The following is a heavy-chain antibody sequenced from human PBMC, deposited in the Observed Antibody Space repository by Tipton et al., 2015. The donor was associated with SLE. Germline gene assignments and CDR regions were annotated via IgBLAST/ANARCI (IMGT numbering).Heavy chain of an antibody. J-gene: IGHJ4*02. CDR1: GGSISSDDYY. CDR2: MSYSGST. Sequence: TLSLTCTVSGGSISSDDYYWTWIRQHPGKGLEWIGHMSYSGSTYYNPSLKSRITISVDTSKNQFSLKLSSVTAADTAVYYCARERLYSSSWFSDWGQGTLVTVSS. V-gene: IGHV4-30-4*08. D-gene: IGHD6-13*01. CDR3: ARERLYSSSWFSD.